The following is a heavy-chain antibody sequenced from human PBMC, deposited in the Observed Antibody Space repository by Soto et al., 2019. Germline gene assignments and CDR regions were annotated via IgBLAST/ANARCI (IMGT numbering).Heavy chain of an antibody. CDR1: GDSISSYY. V-gene: IGHV4-59*01. CDR2: LYYGRSA. Sequence: QVQLQESGPGLVKPSETLSLTCAVSGDSISSYYCMWIRQPPGKGLESVGYLYYGRSANYNPSLKGGGTVAVDTSTIQGSLTLSSMTAADTAVYYCALGSMAVVPEYWGQGTLVTVSS. CDR3: ALGSMAVVPEY. D-gene: IGHD2-15*01. J-gene: IGHJ4*02.